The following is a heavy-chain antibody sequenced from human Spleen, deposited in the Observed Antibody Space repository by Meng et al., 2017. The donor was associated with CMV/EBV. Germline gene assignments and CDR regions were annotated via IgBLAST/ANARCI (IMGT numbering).Heavy chain of an antibody. V-gene: IGHV3-21*01. J-gene: IGHJ4*02. CDR1: GFPFSSYS. D-gene: IGHD6-13*01. CDR3: ARDRAPSSSSTEFDY. CDR2: ISSSSSYI. Sequence: GESLKISWSTSGFPFSSYSMNWVRQAPGKGLEWGSSISSSSSYIYYADSVKGRFTISRDNAKNSLYLQMNSLRAEDTAVYYCARDRAPSSSSTEFDYWGQGTMVTVSS.